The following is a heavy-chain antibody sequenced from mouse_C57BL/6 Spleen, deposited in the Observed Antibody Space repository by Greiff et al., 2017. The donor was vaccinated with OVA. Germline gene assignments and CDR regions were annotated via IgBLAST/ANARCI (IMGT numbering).Heavy chain of an antibody. D-gene: IGHD6-1*01. J-gene: IGHJ1*03. CDR2: IDPEDGDT. V-gene: IGHV14-1*01. CDR3: TTDSERFYWYFDV. Sequence: VQLKESGAELVRPGASVKLSCTASGFNIKDYYMHWVKQRPEQGLEWIGRIDPEDGDTEYAPKFQGKATMTADTSSNTAYLQLSSLTSEDTAVYYCTTDSERFYWYFDVWGTGTTVTVSS. CDR1: GFNIKDYY.